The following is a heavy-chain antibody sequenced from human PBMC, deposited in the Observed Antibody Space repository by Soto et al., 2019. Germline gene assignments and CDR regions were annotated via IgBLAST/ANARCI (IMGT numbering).Heavy chain of an antibody. Sequence: SETLSLTCTVSGGSISSGGYYLSWIRQHPAKGLEWIGYIFYSGSTYYSPSLKSRVTISVDTSKNQFSLKLSSVTAADMAIYYCARYDYTAYYFDFWGQGTLVTVSS. CDR1: GGSISSGGYY. CDR2: IFYSGST. V-gene: IGHV4-31*03. J-gene: IGHJ4*02. D-gene: IGHD4-4*01. CDR3: ARYDYTAYYFDF.